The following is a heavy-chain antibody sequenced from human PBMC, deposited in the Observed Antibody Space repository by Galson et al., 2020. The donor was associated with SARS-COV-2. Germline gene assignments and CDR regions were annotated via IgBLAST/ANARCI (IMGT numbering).Heavy chain of an antibody. V-gene: IGHV3-15*01. CDR2: IKSKTNGGTT. D-gene: IGHD3-16*01. CDR3: TTDSSTPNPSLWVDY. Sequence: SWAAVALTNNNSWMSWVRHAPGKGLEWVGRIKSKTNGGTTDYAAPVKGRFTISRDDSKNTLYLQMNSLKTEDTAVYYCTTDSSTPNPSLWVDYWGQGTLVTVSS. CDR1: ALTNNNSW. J-gene: IGHJ4*02.